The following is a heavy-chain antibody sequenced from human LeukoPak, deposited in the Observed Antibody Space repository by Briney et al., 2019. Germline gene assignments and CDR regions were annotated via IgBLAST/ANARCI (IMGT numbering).Heavy chain of an antibody. J-gene: IGHJ4*02. CDR2: FDPEDGET. CDR3: ATGRIAVADHYFDY. Sequence: GASVKVSCKVSGYTLAELSMHWVRQAPGKGLEWMGGFDPEDGETTYAQKFQGRVTMTEDTSTDTAYMELSSLRSEDTAVYYCATGRIAVADHYFDYWGQGTLVTVSS. V-gene: IGHV1-24*01. CDR1: GYTLAELS. D-gene: IGHD6-19*01.